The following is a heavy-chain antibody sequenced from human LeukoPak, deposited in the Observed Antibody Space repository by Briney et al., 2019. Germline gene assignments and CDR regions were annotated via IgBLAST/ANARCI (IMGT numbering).Heavy chain of an antibody. J-gene: IGHJ6*03. Sequence: QPGGSLRLSCAASGFTFSSYAMSWVRQAPGKGLEWVSAISGSGGSTYYADSVKGRFTISRDNSKNTLYLQMNSLRAEDTAVYYCAIEGGGGRNDFSSGYYAPHLYYMHVWGKGTTVTVSS. D-gene: IGHD3-3*01. CDR1: GFTFSSYA. V-gene: IGHV3-23*01. CDR2: ISGSGGST. CDR3: AIEGGGGRNDFSSGYYAPHLYYMHV.